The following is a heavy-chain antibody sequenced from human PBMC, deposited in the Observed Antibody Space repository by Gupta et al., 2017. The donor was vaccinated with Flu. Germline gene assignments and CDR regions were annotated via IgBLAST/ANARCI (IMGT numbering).Heavy chain of an antibody. J-gene: IGHJ4*02. D-gene: IGHD4-17*01. CDR2: INPDGSST. Sequence: SYLQWVGQAPGKGLVWVSRINPDGSSTTYAESVKGRFTISRDNAKNTLYLQMNSLGDDDTAVYYCATVTSGCWGQGTLVTVSS. CDR3: ATVTSGC. CDR1: SY. V-gene: IGHV3-74*03.